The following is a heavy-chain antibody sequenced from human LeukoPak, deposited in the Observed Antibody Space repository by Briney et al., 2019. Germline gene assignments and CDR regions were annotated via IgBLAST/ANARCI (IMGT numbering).Heavy chain of an antibody. CDR2: ISGSGTST. J-gene: IGHJ4*02. CDR1: GFTFSRYG. CDR3: AKDQYDSSGPYDS. D-gene: IGHD3-22*01. V-gene: IGHV3-23*01. Sequence: GGSLRLSCAATGFTFSRYGMSWVRQAPGKGLEWVSLISGSGTSTKYADSVKGRFTISRDNSKNTLFLQMNSLKADDTAVYYCAKDQYDSSGPYDSWGQGTLVTVSS.